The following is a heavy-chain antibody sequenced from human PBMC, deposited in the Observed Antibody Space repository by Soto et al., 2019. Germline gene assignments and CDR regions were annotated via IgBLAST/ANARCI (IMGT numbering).Heavy chain of an antibody. D-gene: IGHD3-10*01. V-gene: IGHV3-30-3*01. CDR2: ISYDGSNK. J-gene: IGHJ6*02. CDR1: GFTFSSDA. CDR3: ARDLGYYDSGSYSNYYYGMDV. Sequence: QVQLVESGGGVVQPGRSLRLSCAASGFTFSSDAMHWVRQAPGKGLEWVAIISYDGSNKYYADAVKGRFTISRDNSKNTLYLQMNSLRAEDTAVYYCARDLGYYDSGSYSNYYYGMDVWGQGTTVTVSS.